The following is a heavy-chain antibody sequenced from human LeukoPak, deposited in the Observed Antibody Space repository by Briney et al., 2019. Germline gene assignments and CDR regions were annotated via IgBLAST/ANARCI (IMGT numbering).Heavy chain of an antibody. J-gene: IGHJ6*03. D-gene: IGHD3-9*01. CDR2: INPNSGGT. V-gene: IGHV1-2*02. CDR3: ARDNELRYFDWSPRYYYYYMDV. CDR1: GYTFTGYY. Sequence: ASVTVSCTASGYTFTGYYMHWVRQAPGQGLEWMGWINPNSGGTNYAQKFQGSVTMTSDTSISTAYMELSRLRSDDTAVYYCARDNELRYFDWSPRYYYYYMDVWGKGTTVTVSS.